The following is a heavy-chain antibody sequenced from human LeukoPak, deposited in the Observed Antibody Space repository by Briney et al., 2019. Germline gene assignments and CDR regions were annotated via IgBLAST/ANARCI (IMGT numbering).Heavy chain of an antibody. V-gene: IGHV4-39*07. D-gene: IGHD6-19*01. Sequence: PSETLSLTCTVSGGSISSSSYYWGWIRQPPGKGLEWIGEINHSGSTNYNPSLKSRVTISVDTSKNQFSLKLSSVTAADTAVYYCARDLGVAGRDYWGQGTLVTVSS. CDR2: INHSGST. CDR1: GGSISSSSYY. CDR3: ARDLGVAGRDY. J-gene: IGHJ4*02.